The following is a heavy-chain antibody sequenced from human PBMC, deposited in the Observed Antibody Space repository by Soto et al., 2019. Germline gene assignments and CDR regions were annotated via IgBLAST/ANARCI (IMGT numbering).Heavy chain of an antibody. J-gene: IGHJ4*02. CDR3: ARDLGYYDSSGSYFDY. CDR1: GGSISSGDYY. Sequence: LSLTCTVSGGSISSGDYYWSWIRQPPGKGLEWIGYIYYSGSTYYNPSLKSRVTISVDTSKNQFSLKLSSVTAADTAVYYCARDLGYYDSSGSYFDYWGQGTLVTVSS. V-gene: IGHV4-30-4*01. CDR2: IYYSGST. D-gene: IGHD3-22*01.